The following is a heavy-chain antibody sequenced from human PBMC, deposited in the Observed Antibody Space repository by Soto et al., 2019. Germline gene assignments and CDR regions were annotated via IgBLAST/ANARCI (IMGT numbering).Heavy chain of an antibody. J-gene: IGHJ6*03. CDR3: ARLRFSTSSDMDA. CDR2: IYYSGST. CDR1: GGAISSSSYY. Sequence: PSETLSLTCTVSGGAISSSSYYWGWIRQPPGKGLEWIGSIYYSGSTYYNPSLKSRVTISVDTSKNQFSLKLSSVTAADTAVYYCARLRFSTSSDMDACCKGTALTISS. V-gene: IGHV4-39*01. D-gene: IGHD3-3*01.